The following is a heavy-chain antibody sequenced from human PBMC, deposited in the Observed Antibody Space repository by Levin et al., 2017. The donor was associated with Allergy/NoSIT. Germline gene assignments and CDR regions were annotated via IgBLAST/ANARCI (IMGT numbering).Heavy chain of an antibody. CDR1: GYSISSGYY. V-gene: IGHV4-38-2*02. CDR2: IYHSGST. CDR3: ARDRMAYYGSGSYRGYYYGMDV. J-gene: IGHJ6*02. D-gene: IGHD3-10*01. Sequence: SQTLSLTCTVSGYSISSGYYWGWIRQPPGKGLEWIGSIYHSGSTYYNPSLKSRVTISVDTSKNQFSLKLSSVTAADTAVYYCARDRMAYYGSGSYRGYYYGMDVWGQGTTVTVSS.